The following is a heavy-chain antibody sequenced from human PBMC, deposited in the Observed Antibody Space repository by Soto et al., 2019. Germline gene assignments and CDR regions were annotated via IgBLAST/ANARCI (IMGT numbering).Heavy chain of an antibody. CDR3: AREIAVASDYYYGMDV. CDR1: GYTFTSYY. Sequence: ASVKVSCKASGYTFTSYYMNWVRQAPGQGLEWMGIINPSGGSTSYAQKFQGRVTMTRDTSTSTVYMALSSLRSEDTAVYYCAREIAVASDYYYGMDVWGRGTTVTVSS. D-gene: IGHD6-19*01. CDR2: INPSGGST. V-gene: IGHV1-46*01. J-gene: IGHJ6*02.